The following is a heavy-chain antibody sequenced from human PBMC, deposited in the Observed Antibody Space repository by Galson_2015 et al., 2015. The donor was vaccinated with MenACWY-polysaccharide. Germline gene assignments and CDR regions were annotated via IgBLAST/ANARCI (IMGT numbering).Heavy chain of an antibody. Sequence: SLRLSCAASGFTFSSYAMSWVRQAPGKGLEWVSAITISASSTYYANSVKGRFTISTENSKNTLYLQMTSLRVEDTAVYYCARTILDISFDLWGQGTLVTVSS. V-gene: IGHV3-23*01. CDR1: GFTFSSYA. J-gene: IGHJ4*02. CDR2: ITISASST. CDR3: ARTILDISFDL. D-gene: IGHD5-12*01.